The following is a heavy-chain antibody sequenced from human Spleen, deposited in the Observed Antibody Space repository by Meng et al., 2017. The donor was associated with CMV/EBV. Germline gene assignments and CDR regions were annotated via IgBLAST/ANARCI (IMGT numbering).Heavy chain of an antibody. D-gene: IGHD3-3*01. V-gene: IGHV4-30-4*08. CDR3: ARTTFWSGYYTGRVGRGAFDY. J-gene: IGHJ4*02. CDR1: GGSISGGNKY. Sequence: SETLSLTCTVSGGSISGGNKYWSWIRQPPGKGLEWIGNIYYSGSTYYNPSLKSRVIISVDTSKNQFSLKPISVTAADTAVYYCARTTFWSGYYTGRVGRGAFDYWGQGTLVTVSS. CDR2: IYYSGST.